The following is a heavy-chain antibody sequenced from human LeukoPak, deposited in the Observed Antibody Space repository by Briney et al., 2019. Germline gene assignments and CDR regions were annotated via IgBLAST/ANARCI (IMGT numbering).Heavy chain of an antibody. CDR3: ARSPDILTGENFDY. CDR1: GYTFSGYY. V-gene: IGHV1-2*02. Sequence: ASAKVSCKASGYTFSGYYMHWVRQAPGQGLEWKGWINPKSGGTNEAQKFHDRVTMTRDTSIRTAYMEVSRLRSDDTAVYYCARSPDILTGENFDYWGQGTLVTVSS. J-gene: IGHJ4*02. CDR2: INPKSGGT. D-gene: IGHD3-9*01.